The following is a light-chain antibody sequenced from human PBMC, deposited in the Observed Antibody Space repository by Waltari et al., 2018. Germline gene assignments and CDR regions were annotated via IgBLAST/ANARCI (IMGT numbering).Light chain of an antibody. CDR1: SXXVXXYNY. V-gene: IGLV2-14*01. CDR3: SSYTSSSTXV. CDR2: EVS. Sequence: QSALTQPASVSGSPGQSITISCTGTSXXVXXYNYVSWYQQHPGKAPKLMIYEVSNRPSGVSNRFSGSKSGNTASLTISGLQAXDEADYYCSSYTSSSTXVXGGGTKLTVL. J-gene: IGLJ2*01.